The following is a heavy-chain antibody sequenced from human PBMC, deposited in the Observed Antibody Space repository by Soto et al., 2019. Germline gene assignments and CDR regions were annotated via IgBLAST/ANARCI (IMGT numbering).Heavy chain of an antibody. CDR3: ARDRVGRYYDILTYNWFDP. V-gene: IGHV6-1*01. CDR2: TYYRSKWYN. CDR1: GDSVSSNSAA. D-gene: IGHD3-9*01. Sequence: SQTLSLTCAISGDSVSSNSAALNLIRQSPSRGLEWLGRTYYRSKWYNDYAVSVKSRITINPDTSKNQFSLQLNSVTPEDTAVYYCARDRVGRYYDILTYNWFDPWGQGTLVTVSS. J-gene: IGHJ5*02.